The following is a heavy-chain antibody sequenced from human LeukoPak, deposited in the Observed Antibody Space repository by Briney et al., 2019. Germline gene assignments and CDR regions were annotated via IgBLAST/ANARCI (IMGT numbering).Heavy chain of an antibody. CDR1: GGSISSYY. CDR2: IYTSGST. CDR3: AREPVYYDSTLLEAFDI. D-gene: IGHD3-22*01. J-gene: IGHJ3*02. V-gene: IGHV4-4*07. Sequence: PSETLSLTCTVSGGSISSYYWSWIGQPAGKGLEWIGRIYTSGSTNYNPSLKSRVTISVDKSKNQFSLKLSSVTAADTAVYYCAREPVYYDSTLLEAFDIWGQGTMVTVSS.